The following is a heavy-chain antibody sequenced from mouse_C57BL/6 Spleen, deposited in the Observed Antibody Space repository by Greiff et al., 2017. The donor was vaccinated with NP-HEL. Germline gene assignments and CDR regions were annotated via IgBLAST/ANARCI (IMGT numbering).Heavy chain of an antibody. D-gene: IGHD1-1*01. Sequence: LVESGPELVKPGASVKISCKASGYAFSSSWMNWVKQRPGKGLEWIGRIYPGDGDTNYNGKFKGKATLTADKSSSTAYMQLSSLTSEDSAVYFCANYYGSSYGYWGQGTTLTVSS. J-gene: IGHJ2*01. CDR2: IYPGDGDT. CDR1: GYAFSSSW. CDR3: ANYYGSSYGY. V-gene: IGHV1-82*01.